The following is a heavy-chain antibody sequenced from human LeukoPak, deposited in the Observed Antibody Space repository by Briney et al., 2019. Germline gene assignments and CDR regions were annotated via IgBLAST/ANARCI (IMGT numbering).Heavy chain of an antibody. CDR2: FIPILNTT. V-gene: IGHV1-69*08. CDR3: ARETRDSNWNSVAYLDH. D-gene: IGHD1-7*01. CDR1: GGTSSGNS. Sequence: SVKVSCKASGGTSSGNSITWVRQAPGQGLEWMGRFIPILNTTNNAQDFQGRVTLTADKSTSTAYMELMSLGSEDTAVYYCARETRDSNWNSVAYLDHWGQGTLVTVSS. J-gene: IGHJ4*02.